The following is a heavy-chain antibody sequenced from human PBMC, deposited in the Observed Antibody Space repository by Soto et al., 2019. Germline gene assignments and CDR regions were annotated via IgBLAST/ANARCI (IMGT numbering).Heavy chain of an antibody. CDR2: ISYGGST. CDR1: GGSINSGGYC. D-gene: IGHD5-18*01. J-gene: IGHJ4*02. CDR3: SRGILV. V-gene: IGHV4-31*03. Sequence: QVQLQESGPGLVKPSQTLSLTCTVSGGSINSGGYCWSLIRQHPGKGLDWIGCISYGGSTSYNPSLKSRVTISVDTSTNQFSLKLSSVTAADTAVYYCSRGILVWGQGTLITVSS.